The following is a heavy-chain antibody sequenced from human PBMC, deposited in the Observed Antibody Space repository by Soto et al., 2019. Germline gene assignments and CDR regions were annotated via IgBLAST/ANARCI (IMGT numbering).Heavy chain of an antibody. Sequence: EVQLVESGGGLVQPGGSLRLSCAASGFTFSRYWMHWVRQAPGKGLVWVSRINSDGSSTCYADSVKGRFNISRDNAKNTLYLQMNSLRAEDTAVYYCARGGSLNWYFDLWGRGTLVTVSS. CDR2: INSDGSST. D-gene: IGHD1-26*01. CDR1: GFTFSRYW. CDR3: ARGGSLNWYFDL. V-gene: IGHV3-74*01. J-gene: IGHJ2*01.